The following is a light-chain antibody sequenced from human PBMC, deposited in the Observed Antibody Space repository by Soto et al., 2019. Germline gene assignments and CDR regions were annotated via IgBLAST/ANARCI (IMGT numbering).Light chain of an antibody. Sequence: DIVMTQSPASLAVSLGERATINCKSTQTVLYSSDNKNYLAWYQQKQGQPPNLLIYWASTRESGVPDRFSGSGSGTDFTLTISSLQAEDVAVYYCQQYYSTPPTFGQGTKVEIK. J-gene: IGKJ1*01. V-gene: IGKV4-1*01. CDR1: QTVLYSSDNKNY. CDR2: WAS. CDR3: QQYYSTPPT.